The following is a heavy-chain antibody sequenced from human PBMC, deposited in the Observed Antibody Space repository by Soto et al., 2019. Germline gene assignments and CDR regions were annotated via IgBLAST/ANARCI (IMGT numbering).Heavy chain of an antibody. CDR2: ISSSSSYI. D-gene: IGHD1-26*01. CDR3: ARAGSGSYYAFDI. J-gene: IGHJ3*02. CDR1: GFTFSSYS. V-gene: IGHV3-21*01. Sequence: GGSLRLSCAASGFTFSSYSMNWVRQAPGKGLEWVSSISSSSSYIYYADSVKGRFTISRDNAKNSLYLQMNSLRAEDTAVYYCARAGSGSYYAFDIWGQGTMVTVSS.